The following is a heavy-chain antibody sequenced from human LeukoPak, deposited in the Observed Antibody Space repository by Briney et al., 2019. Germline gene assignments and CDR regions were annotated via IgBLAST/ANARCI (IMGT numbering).Heavy chain of an antibody. D-gene: IGHD1-14*01. CDR1: GFTVSSNY. CDR3: ARAYRPRGWFDP. CDR2: IYSGGST. V-gene: IGHV3-53*01. J-gene: IGHJ5*02. Sequence: PGGSLRPPCAAPGFTVSSNYMSWVRQAPGKGLGGVSVIYSGGSTYYADSVKGRFTTSRDNSKNTLYLQMNSLRAEDTAVYYCARAYRPRGWFDPWGQGTLVTVSS.